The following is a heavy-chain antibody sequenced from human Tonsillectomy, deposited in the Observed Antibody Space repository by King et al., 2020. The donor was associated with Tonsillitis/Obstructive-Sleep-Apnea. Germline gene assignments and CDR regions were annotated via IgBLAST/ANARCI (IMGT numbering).Heavy chain of an antibody. CDR1: GYTFTSYY. CDR3: ARGDDIVVVPAAIGYYYGMDV. Sequence: VQLVESGAEVKKPRASVKVSCKASGYTFTSYYMHWVRQAPGQGLEWMGIINPSGGSTSYAQKFQGRVTMTRDTSTSTVYMELSSLRSEDTAVYYCARGDDIVVVPAAIGYYYGMDVWGQGTTVTVSS. V-gene: IGHV1-46*01. D-gene: IGHD2-2*02. J-gene: IGHJ6*02. CDR2: INPSGGST.